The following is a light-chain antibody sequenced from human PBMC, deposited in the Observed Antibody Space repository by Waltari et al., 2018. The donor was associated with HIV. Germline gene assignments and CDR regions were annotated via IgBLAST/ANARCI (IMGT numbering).Light chain of an antibody. Sequence: QSALTQPASVSGSPGQSIPISCTGTSSDVGAYTYVSWYQQHPGQAPKLIIYDVNYRPSGISSRFSGSKSGNTASLTISGLQAEDEADYYCSSYTGSDTLLGVFGTGTKVTVL. J-gene: IGLJ1*01. CDR2: DVN. CDR1: SSDVGAYTY. CDR3: SSYTGSDTLLGV. V-gene: IGLV2-14*01.